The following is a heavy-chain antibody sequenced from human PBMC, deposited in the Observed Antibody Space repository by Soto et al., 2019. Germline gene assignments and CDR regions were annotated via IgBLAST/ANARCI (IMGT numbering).Heavy chain of an antibody. CDR1: GGSVSSGSYY. J-gene: IGHJ3*01. V-gene: IGHV4-61*01. CDR3: ARADYGAIDF. Sequence: SETLSLTCTVSGGSVSSGSYYWSWIRQPPGKGLEWIGYIYYSGSTNYNPSLKSRVTISVDTSKNQFSLKLSSVTAADTAVYYCARADYGAIDFWGQGIMVTVSS. CDR2: IYYSGST. D-gene: IGHD4-17*01.